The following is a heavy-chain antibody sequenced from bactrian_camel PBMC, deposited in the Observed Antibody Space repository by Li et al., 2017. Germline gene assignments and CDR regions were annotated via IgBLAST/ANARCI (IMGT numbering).Heavy chain of an antibody. Sequence: VQLVESGGGSVRAGETLRLSCTASGFSFSRYAMTWVRQAPGKGLEWVSSISMYGSSTFYADSVKGRFTISEDYAQNTLYLQMNSLKPEDTAMYYCAPDPRGSTTLCTVQPPQRSVGYWGQGTQVTVS. CDR2: ISMYGSST. J-gene: IGHJ6*01. CDR3: APDPRGSTTLCTVQPPQRSVGY. CDR1: GFSFSRYA. D-gene: IGHD4*01. V-gene: IGHV3S31*01.